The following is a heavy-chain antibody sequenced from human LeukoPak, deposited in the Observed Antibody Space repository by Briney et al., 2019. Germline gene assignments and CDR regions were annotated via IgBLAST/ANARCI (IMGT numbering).Heavy chain of an antibody. Sequence: GGSLRLSCAASGFTFSNAWMSWVRQAPGKGLEWVGRIKRKSDGGTTDYAAPVKGRFTISRDDSKNTLYLQMNSLKTADTAVYYCTTDRTFASGWFGKLVYWGQGTLVTVSS. CDR2: IKRKSDGGTT. D-gene: IGHD3-10*01. V-gene: IGHV3-15*01. J-gene: IGHJ4*02. CDR3: TTDRTFASGWFGKLVY. CDR1: GFTFSNAW.